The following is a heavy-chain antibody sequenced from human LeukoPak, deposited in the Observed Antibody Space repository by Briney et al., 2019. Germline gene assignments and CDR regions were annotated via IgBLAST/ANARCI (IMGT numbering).Heavy chain of an antibody. CDR1: GGPISSYY. CDR2: IYYSGST. Sequence: SETLSLTCTVSGGPISSYYWSWIRQPPGKGLEWIGYIYYSGSTNYNPSLKSRVTISVDTSKNQFSLKLSSVTAADTAVYYCASGTTYYYDSSGYYYADYWGQGTLVTVSS. J-gene: IGHJ4*02. V-gene: IGHV4-59*01. D-gene: IGHD3-22*01. CDR3: ASGTTYYYDSSGYYYADY.